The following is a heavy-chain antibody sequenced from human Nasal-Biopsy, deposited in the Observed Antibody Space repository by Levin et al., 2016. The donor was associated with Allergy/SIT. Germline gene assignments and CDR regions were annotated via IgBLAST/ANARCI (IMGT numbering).Heavy chain of an antibody. J-gene: IGHJ6*02. Sequence: GESLKISCAASGFILSHYDMSWVRQAPGRGLEWVSFITSRSTYIADSVKGRFTISRDNVKNSVYLQMNSLRAEDTALYYCARGDSNYGMDVWGQGTTVTVSS. CDR3: ARGDSNYGMDV. CDR2: ITSRST. CDR1: GFILSHYD. V-gene: IGHV3-21*06.